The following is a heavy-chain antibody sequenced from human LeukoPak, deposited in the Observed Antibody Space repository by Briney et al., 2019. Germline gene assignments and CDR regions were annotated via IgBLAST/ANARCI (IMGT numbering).Heavy chain of an antibody. V-gene: IGHV3-30*18. J-gene: IGHJ4*02. CDR2: ISFDGSNK. CDR3: AKESSEYIYGYCNY. D-gene: IGHD5-18*01. Sequence: GRSLRLSCAASGFTFTSYGMHWVRQAPGKGLEWVALISFDGSNKYYADSMKGRFTISRDNSKNTLYLQMNSLRSEDTAVYYCAKESSEYIYGYCNYWGQGTLVTVSS. CDR1: GFTFTSYG.